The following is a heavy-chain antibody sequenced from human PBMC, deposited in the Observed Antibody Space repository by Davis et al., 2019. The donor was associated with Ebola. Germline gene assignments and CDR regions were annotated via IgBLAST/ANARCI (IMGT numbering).Heavy chain of an antibody. CDR3: AREVLSARTFDS. V-gene: IGHV4-39*07. D-gene: IGHD6-6*01. Sequence: SETLSLTCSVSGGSISSNSHYWGWIRQPPGKGLEWIASSYYSGNTYYNSYLKSRVTISVDTSKNQFSLKLISVTAADTAVYYCAREVLSARTFDSWGQGTLVTVSS. CDR1: GGSISSNSHY. CDR2: SYYSGNT. J-gene: IGHJ4*02.